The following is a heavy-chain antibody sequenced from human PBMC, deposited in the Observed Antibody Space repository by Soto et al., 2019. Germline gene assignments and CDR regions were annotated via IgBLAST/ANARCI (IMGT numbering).Heavy chain of an antibody. CDR2: ISACNGNT. Sequence: ASVKVSCKASGYTFTSYGISWVRQAPGQRLEWMGWISACNGNTKYAQKFQGRVTITRDTSASTAYMELSSLRSEDTAVYYCARGPLLWGDVWGQGTTVTVSS. CDR3: ARGPLLWGDV. J-gene: IGHJ6*02. D-gene: IGHD3-10*01. CDR1: GYTFTSYG. V-gene: IGHV1-18*01.